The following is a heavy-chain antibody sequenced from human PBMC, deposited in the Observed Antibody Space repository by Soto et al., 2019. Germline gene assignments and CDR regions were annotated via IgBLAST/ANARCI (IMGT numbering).Heavy chain of an antibody. CDR3: AKDRNVLRFLEWLYYFDY. D-gene: IGHD3-3*01. V-gene: IGHV3-30*18. CDR2: ISYDGSNK. J-gene: IGHJ4*02. Sequence: QVQLVESGGGVVQPGRSLRLSCAASGFTFSSNGMHWVRQAPGKGLEWVSVISYDGSNKYYADSGKGRFTISMDNSKNTLYLQMNSLRAEDTAVYYCAKDRNVLRFLEWLYYFDYWGQGTLVTVSS. CDR1: GFTFSSNG.